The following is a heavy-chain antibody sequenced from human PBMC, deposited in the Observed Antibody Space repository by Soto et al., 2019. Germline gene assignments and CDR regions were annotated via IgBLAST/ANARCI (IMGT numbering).Heavy chain of an antibody. D-gene: IGHD1-26*01. CDR1: GFTFNAYG. Sequence: QVQLVESGGGVVQPGRSLRLSCAVSGFTFNAYGMHWVRQAPGKGLEWIGVISYDGRTKYYGDSVRGRFAISRDNSKNTVSLQMDSLRNEDTAVYYCAKDLGGSYPDRHYYYGADVWGQGTTVTVSS. CDR2: ISYDGRTK. V-gene: IGHV3-30*18. CDR3: AKDLGGSYPDRHYYYGADV. J-gene: IGHJ6*02.